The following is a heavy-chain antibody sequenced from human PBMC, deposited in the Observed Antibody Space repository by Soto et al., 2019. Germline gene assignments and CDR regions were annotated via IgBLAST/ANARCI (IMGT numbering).Heavy chain of an antibody. CDR3: ARKGPEAWPLDF. CDR2: IYYSGST. CDR1: GGSISSYY. Sequence: SETLSLTCTVSGGSISSYYWSWIRQPPGKGLEWIGYIYYSGSTNYNPSLKSRVTISVDTSKNQFSLKLSSVTAADTGTYYCARKGPEAWPLDFWGQGTLVTVSS. J-gene: IGHJ4*02. V-gene: IGHV4-59*01.